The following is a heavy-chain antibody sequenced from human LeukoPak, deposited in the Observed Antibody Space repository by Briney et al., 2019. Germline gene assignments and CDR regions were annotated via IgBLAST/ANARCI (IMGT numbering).Heavy chain of an antibody. CDR3: ARYYCSVTSCYGRYFDS. Sequence: GGSLRLSCAASGFTFSSYEMNWVRQAPGKGLEWVSYISSSGSTIYYADSVKGRFTISRDNAKNSLYLQVNSLKAEDTAVYYCARYYCSVTSCYGRYFDSWGQGILVTVSS. V-gene: IGHV3-48*03. D-gene: IGHD2-2*01. CDR2: ISSSGSTI. CDR1: GFTFSSYE. J-gene: IGHJ4*02.